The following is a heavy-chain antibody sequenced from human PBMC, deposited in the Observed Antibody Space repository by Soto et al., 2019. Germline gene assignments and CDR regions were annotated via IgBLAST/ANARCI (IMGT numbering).Heavy chain of an antibody. J-gene: IGHJ5*02. V-gene: IGHV1-69*05. D-gene: IGHD6-13*01. CDR3: AREYSSSWYGGANWFDP. CDR1: GGTFSSYA. CDR2: IIPIFGTA. Sequence: QVQLVQSGAEVKKPGSSVKVSCKASGGTFSSYAISWVRQAPGQGLEWMGGIIPIFGTANYAQKFQGRVTITSYESTSTAYMELSSLSSEDTAVYYCAREYSSSWYGGANWFDPWGQGTLVTVSS.